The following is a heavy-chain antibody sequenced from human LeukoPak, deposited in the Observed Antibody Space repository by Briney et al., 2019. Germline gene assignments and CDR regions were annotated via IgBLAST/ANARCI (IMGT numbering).Heavy chain of an antibody. D-gene: IGHD3-22*01. CDR3: ARDPDEDYYDSSGYYY. J-gene: IGHJ4*02. V-gene: IGHV1-69*04. CDR1: GGTFSSYA. Sequence: SVKVSCKASGGTFSSYAISWVRQAPGQGLEWMGRIIPIFGIANYAQKFQGRVTITADKSTSTAYMELSSLRSEDTAVYYCARDPDEDYYDSSGYYYWGQGALVTVSS. CDR2: IIPIFGIA.